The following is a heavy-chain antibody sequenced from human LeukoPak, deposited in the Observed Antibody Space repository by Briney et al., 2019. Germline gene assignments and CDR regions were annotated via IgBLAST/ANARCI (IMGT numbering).Heavy chain of an antibody. Sequence: ETLSLTCAVYGGSFSGYYWNWIRQAPGKGLEWVSSISSNSLHIFYADSVKGRFTISRDNAKNSLYLQMNNLRAEDTAVYYCVGPDSQFDCWGQGTLVTVSS. CDR3: VGPDSQFDC. D-gene: IGHD3-10*01. J-gene: IGHJ4*02. CDR1: GGSFSGYY. CDR2: ISSNSLHI. V-gene: IGHV3-21*01.